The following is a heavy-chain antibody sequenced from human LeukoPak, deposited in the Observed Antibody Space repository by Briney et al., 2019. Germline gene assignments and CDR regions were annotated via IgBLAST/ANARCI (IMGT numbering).Heavy chain of an antibody. CDR1: GFAFSSYS. Sequence: GGSLRLSCAASGFAFSSYSMNWVRQAPGKGLEWVSSVSRRSSVIFYADSVQGRFTVSRDDDKDSLFLQMNSLRAEDTAVYYCARVSDAYDYFFDYWGQGTLVTVSS. V-gene: IGHV3-21*01. J-gene: IGHJ4*02. CDR3: ARVSDAYDYFFDY. CDR2: VSRRSSVI. D-gene: IGHD5-12*01.